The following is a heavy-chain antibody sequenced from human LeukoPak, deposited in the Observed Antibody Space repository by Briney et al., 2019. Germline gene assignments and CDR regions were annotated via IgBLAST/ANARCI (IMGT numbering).Heavy chain of an antibody. CDR3: GQKI. V-gene: IGHV3-30-3*01. J-gene: IGHJ4*02. Sequence: GRSLRLSCAASGFTFSSYAMHWVRQAPGKGLEWVAVISYDGSNKYYADSVKGRFTISRDNSKNTLYLQMNSLRAEDTAVYYCGQKIWGQGTLVTVSS. CDR1: GFTFSSYA. CDR2: ISYDGSNK.